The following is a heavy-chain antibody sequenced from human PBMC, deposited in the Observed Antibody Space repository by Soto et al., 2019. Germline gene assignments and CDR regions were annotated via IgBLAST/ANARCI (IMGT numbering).Heavy chain of an antibody. CDR2: IRYDGSTQ. CDR3: ARGGGLYSNVYSAFDI. D-gene: IGHD5-18*01. J-gene: IGHJ3*02. Sequence: QVQLVESGGGVVQPGRSLRLSCAASGFTFSSYAMHWVRQAPGKGLEWVAVIRYDGSTQYNADSVKGRFTISSDNSKNTLYLQMNSLRDEDAAVYYFARGGGLYSNVYSAFDIWGQGTMVTVSS. CDR1: GFTFSSYA. V-gene: IGHV3-30-3*01.